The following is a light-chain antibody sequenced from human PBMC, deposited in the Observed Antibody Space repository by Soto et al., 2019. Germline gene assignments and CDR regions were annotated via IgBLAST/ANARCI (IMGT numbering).Light chain of an antibody. CDR1: QSITNN. CDR2: RVS. J-gene: IGKJ1*01. Sequence: DIQMTQSPSSLSASVRARVTIACRASQSITNNLNWYQQKPGRAPKLLIYRVSNLQSGVPPRFSGSGSGTDFTLTISGLQPDDFATYYCQQSYSTPPTFGQGTKV. CDR3: QQSYSTPPT. V-gene: IGKV1-39*01.